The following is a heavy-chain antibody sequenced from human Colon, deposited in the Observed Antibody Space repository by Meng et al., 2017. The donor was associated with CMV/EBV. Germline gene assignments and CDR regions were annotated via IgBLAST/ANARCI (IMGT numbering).Heavy chain of an antibody. Sequence: GESLKISCAASGFTFSNYEMNWVRQAPGKGLEWVAYINTLENSIFYADSVKGRFTISRDNAKNSLHLQMNSLRVEDSAIYYCVREAIIGTTDVFDIWGQGTMVTVSS. V-gene: IGHV3-48*03. J-gene: IGHJ3*02. D-gene: IGHD1-14*01. CDR3: VREAIIGTTDVFDI. CDR1: GFTFSNYE. CDR2: INTLENSI.